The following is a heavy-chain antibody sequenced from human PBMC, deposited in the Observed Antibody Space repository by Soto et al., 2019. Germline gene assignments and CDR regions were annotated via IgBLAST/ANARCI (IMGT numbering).Heavy chain of an antibody. D-gene: IGHD2-2*01. Sequence: QVQLQESGPGLVKPSGTLSLTCAVSGGSISSSNWWSWVRQPPGKGLEWIGEIYHSGSTNYNPSLKSRAPIXXDXSXXQFSLTLSSVTAADTAVYYCARAGYQLLAPYGMDVWGQGTTVTVSS. CDR1: GGSISSSNW. CDR3: ARAGYQLLAPYGMDV. CDR2: IYHSGST. V-gene: IGHV4-4*02. J-gene: IGHJ6*02.